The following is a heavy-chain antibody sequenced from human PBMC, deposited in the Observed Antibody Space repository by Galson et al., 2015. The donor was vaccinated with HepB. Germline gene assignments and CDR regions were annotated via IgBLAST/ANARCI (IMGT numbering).Heavy chain of an antibody. CDR3: ARSTGEYDILTEPQSKGLEVREAEYFQH. V-gene: IGHV3-7*01. J-gene: IGHJ1*01. Sequence: SLRLSCAASGFTFSSYWMSWVRQAPGKGLEWVANIKQDGSAKYYVDSVKGRFTISRDNAKNSLYLQMNSLRAEDTAVYYCARSTGEYDILTEPQSKGLEVREAEYFQHWGQGTLVTVSS. CDR2: IKQDGSAK. CDR1: GFTFSSYW. D-gene: IGHD3-9*01.